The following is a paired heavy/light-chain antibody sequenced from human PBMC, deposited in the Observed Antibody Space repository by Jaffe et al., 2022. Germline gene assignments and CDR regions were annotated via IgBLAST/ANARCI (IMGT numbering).Light chain of an antibody. CDR3: QQLNSYPFT. Sequence: DIQLTQSPSFLSASVGDRVTITCRASQGISSYLAWYQQKPGKAPKLLIYAASTLQSGVPSRFSGSGSGTEFTLTISSLQPEDFATYYCQQLNSYPFTFGPGTKVDIK. V-gene: IGKV1-9*01. CDR2: AAS. CDR1: QGISSY. J-gene: IGKJ3*01.
Heavy chain of an antibody. CDR3: ASGLTSYDYIWGSYRFFDY. CDR2: INHSGST. D-gene: IGHD3-16*02. CDR1: GGSFSGYY. Sequence: QVQLQQWGAGLLKPSETLSLTCAVYGGSFSGYYWSWIRQPPGKGLEWIGEINHSGSTNYNPSLKSRVTISVDTSKNQFSLKLSSVTAADTAVYYCASGLTSYDYIWGSYRFFDYWGQGTLVTVSS. J-gene: IGHJ4*02. V-gene: IGHV4-34*01.